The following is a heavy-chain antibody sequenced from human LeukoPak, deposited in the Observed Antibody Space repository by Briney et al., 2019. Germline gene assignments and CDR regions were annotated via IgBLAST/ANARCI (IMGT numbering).Heavy chain of an antibody. J-gene: IGHJ5*02. CDR2: IYHSGST. Sequence: PSETLSLTCTVSGGSISSSNWWSWVRQPPGKGLEWIGEIYHSGSTNYNPSLKSRVTISVDTSKNQFSLKLSSVTAADTAVYYCARGGSGTYYNWVGWFDPWGQGTLVTVSS. V-gene: IGHV4-4*02. CDR1: GGSISSSNW. CDR3: ARGGSGTYYNWVGWFDP. D-gene: IGHD3-10*01.